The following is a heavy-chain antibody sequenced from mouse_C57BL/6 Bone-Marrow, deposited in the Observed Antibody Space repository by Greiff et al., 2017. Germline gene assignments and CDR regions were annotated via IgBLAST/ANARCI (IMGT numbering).Heavy chain of an antibody. CDR1: GFTFSSYG. D-gene: IGHD5-1*01. CDR2: ISSGGSYT. J-gene: IGHJ2*01. V-gene: IGHV5-6*02. Sequence: EVMLVESGGDLVKPGGSLKLSCAASGFTFSSYGMSWVRQTPDKRLEWVATISSGGSYTYSPDSVKGRFPISRDNAKNTLYLQMSSLKSEDTAMYYCARRGYLLDYWGQGTTLTVSS. CDR3: ARRGYLLDY.